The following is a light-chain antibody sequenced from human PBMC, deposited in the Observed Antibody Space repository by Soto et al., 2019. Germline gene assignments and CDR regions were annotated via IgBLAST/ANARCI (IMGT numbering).Light chain of an antibody. CDR1: QSVSSSY. CDR2: GAS. J-gene: IGKJ4*01. V-gene: IGKV3-20*01. CDR3: QPYCISPLT. Sequence: EIVLTQSPGTLSLSPGERATLSCRASQSVSSSYLAWYQQKPGQAPRLLIYGASSRATGIPDRFSGSESGTDFTLTISRLEPEDVAVYYCQPYCISPLTFGGGTKVEIK.